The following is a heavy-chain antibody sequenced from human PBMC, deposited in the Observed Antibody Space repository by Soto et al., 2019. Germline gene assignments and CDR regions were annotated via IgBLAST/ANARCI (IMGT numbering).Heavy chain of an antibody. V-gene: IGHV3-48*02. Sequence: GGSLRLSCAASGFSFSTYNMNRVRQAPGRGLEWVSYISSRSSTIYHADSVKGRFTISRDNAKNSLYLQMDSLRDEDTAVYFCARAIAVGSTSLDYWGLGTRVTVSS. J-gene: IGHJ4*02. CDR1: GFSFSTYN. D-gene: IGHD6-19*01. CDR3: ARAIAVGSTSLDY. CDR2: ISSRSSTI.